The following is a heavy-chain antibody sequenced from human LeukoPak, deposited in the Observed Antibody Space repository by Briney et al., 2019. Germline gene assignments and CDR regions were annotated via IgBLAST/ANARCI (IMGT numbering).Heavy chain of an antibody. D-gene: IGHD4-17*01. Sequence: PGGSLRLSCAASGFTFSDYYMSWIRQAPGKGLEWVSYISSSGSTIYYADSVKGRFTIPRDNAKNSLYLQMNSLRAEDTAVYYCARDQDDYEFPDYWGQGTLVTVSS. CDR1: GFTFSDYY. CDR3: ARDQDDYEFPDY. J-gene: IGHJ4*02. CDR2: ISSSGSTI. V-gene: IGHV3-11*01.